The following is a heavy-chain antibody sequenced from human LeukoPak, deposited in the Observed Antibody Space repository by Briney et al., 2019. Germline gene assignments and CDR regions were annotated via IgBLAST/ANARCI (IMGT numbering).Heavy chain of an antibody. V-gene: IGHV3-21*01. D-gene: IGHD6-19*01. CDR3: ARDLIAVAGTGDY. Sequence: PGGSLRLSCAASGFTFSSYSMNWVRQAPGEGLEWVSSISSSSSYIYYADSVKGRFTISRDNAKNSLYLQMNSLRAEDTAVYYCARDLIAVAGTGDYWGQGTLATVSS. CDR1: GFTFSSYS. CDR2: ISSSSSYI. J-gene: IGHJ4*02.